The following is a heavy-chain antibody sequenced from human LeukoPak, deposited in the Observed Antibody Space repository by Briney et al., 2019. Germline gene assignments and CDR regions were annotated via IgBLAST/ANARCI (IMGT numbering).Heavy chain of an antibody. J-gene: IGHJ4*02. CDR3: ARGRDDDVWGSYPTCFDF. CDR1: GGSISSGTYY. Sequence: SXXLSLTCTVSGGSISSGTYYWAWIRQPAGKGLEWIGRIYNSGSTSYNHSLKSRFTISMNTEKNQFSLKLNSVTAADAAVYYCARGRDDDVWGSYPTCFDFWGQGTLVTVSS. CDR2: IYNSGST. D-gene: IGHD3-16*02. V-gene: IGHV4-61*02.